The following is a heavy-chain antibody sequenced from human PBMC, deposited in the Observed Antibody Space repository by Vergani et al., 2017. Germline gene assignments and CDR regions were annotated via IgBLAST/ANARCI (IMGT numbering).Heavy chain of an antibody. V-gene: IGHV3-21*01. CDR1: GFTFSSYS. J-gene: IGHJ6*02. CDR3: ARERKQQLVDPDYYGMDV. CDR2: ISSSSSYI. Sequence: EVQLVESGGGLVKPGGSLRLSCAASGFTFSSYSMNWVRQAPGKGLEWVSSISSSSSYIYYADSVKGRFTISRDNAKNSLYLQMNSLRAEDTAVYYCARERKQQLVDPDYYGMDVWGQGTTVTVSS. D-gene: IGHD6-13*01.